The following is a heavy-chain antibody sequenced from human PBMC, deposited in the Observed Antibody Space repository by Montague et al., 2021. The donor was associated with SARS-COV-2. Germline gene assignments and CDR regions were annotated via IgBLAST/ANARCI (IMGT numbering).Heavy chain of an antibody. J-gene: IGHJ6*02. CDR1: GFSLSTSGMC. V-gene: IGHV2-70*11. CDR2: IDWDDDK. CDR3: ARTAGTDYTGYYYYAMDV. Sequence: PALEKPTQTLTLTCTFSGFSLSTSGMCVSWIRQPPGKALEWLARIDWDDDKYYSTSLKTRLTISKDTSKNQVVLTMTNMDPVDTATYYCARTAGTDYTGYYYYAMDVWGQGTTVTVSS. D-gene: IGHD3-10*01.